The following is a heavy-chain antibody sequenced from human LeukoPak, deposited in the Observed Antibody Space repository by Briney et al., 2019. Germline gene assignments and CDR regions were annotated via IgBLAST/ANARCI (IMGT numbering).Heavy chain of an antibody. CDR1: GFTLSSHS. D-gene: IGHD6-19*01. CDR3: ARDLDIAVAGTWYYYMDV. CDR2: ISSSRSTI. V-gene: IGHV3-48*01. Sequence: GGSLRLSCAASGFTLSSHSMNWVRHAPGKGLEWVSYISSSRSTIYYADSVKGGFTISRENAKNSLYLQRNRLRAEDTVVYYCARDLDIAVAGTWYYYMDVWGKGTTVTVSS. J-gene: IGHJ6*03.